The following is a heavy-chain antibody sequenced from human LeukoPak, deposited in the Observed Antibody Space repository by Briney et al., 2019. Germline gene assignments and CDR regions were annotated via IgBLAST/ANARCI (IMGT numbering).Heavy chain of an antibody. CDR3: ARGRLESAGTQGGIWFDP. V-gene: IGHV4-34*01. CDR2: INHSGST. J-gene: IGHJ5*02. CDR1: GGSFSDYC. D-gene: IGHD6-13*01. Sequence: SETLSLTCAVYGGSFSDYCWNWIRPPPGKGLEWIGEINHSGSTNYNPSLKSRVTISVDTSKNQFSLKLSSVTAADTAVYYCARGRLESAGTQGGIWFDPWGQGTRVTVSS.